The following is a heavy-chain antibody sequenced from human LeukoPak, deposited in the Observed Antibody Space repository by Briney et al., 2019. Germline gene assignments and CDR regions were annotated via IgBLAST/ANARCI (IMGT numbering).Heavy chain of an antibody. D-gene: IGHD2-21*02. CDR1: GGSLSSGDYY. Sequence: SQTLSLTCTVSGGSLSSGDYYWSWVRQPPGKGLERIGYIYYSGSTYYNPSLKSRVTISVDTSKNQFSLKLSSVAAADTAVYYCAGSYCGGDCYDYFDYWGQGTLVTVSS. J-gene: IGHJ4*02. CDR3: AGSYCGGDCYDYFDY. V-gene: IGHV4-30-4*01. CDR2: IYYSGST.